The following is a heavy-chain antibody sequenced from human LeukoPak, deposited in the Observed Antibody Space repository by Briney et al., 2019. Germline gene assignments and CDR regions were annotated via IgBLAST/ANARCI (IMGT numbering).Heavy chain of an antibody. J-gene: IGHJ5*02. Sequence: PSETLSLTCIVSGGSISSYYWNWIRQPPGKGLEWIGYVFYSGNTNYNPSLKSRVTISVDASKSQLSLKLSSVTAADTAVYYCARARDDYINNWFDPWGQGTLVTVSS. CDR3: ARARDDYINNWFDP. D-gene: IGHD5-24*01. CDR2: VFYSGNT. CDR1: GGSISSYY. V-gene: IGHV4-59*01.